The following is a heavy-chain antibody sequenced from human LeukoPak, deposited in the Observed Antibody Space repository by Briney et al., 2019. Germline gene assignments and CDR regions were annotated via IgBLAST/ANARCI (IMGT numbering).Heavy chain of an antibody. J-gene: IGHJ4*02. Sequence: PGGSLRLSCAASAFTFSSFAMSWVRQAPGKGLQWVSGISDSGGDTDYADSVKGRFTISRDNSRNTLYLQMNTVRGDDTAIYYCAKDRGPAVANSKVGFDYWGQGTLVTVAS. D-gene: IGHD6-19*01. V-gene: IGHV3-23*01. CDR3: AKDRGPAVANSKVGFDY. CDR2: ISDSGGDT. CDR1: AFTFSSFA.